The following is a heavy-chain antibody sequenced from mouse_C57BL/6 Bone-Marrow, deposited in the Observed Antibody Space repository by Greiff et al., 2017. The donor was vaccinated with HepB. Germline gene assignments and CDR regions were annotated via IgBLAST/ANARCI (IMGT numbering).Heavy chain of an antibody. Sequence: QVQLQQPGTELVKPGASVKLSCKASGYTFTSYWMHWVKQRPGQGLEWIGNINPSNGGTNYNEKFKSKDTLAVDKSSSTAYMQHISLTSEDSAVSYLARGYYYDSSYDYWGQGTTLTVSS. CDR1: GYTFTSYW. D-gene: IGHD1-1*01. CDR2: INPSNGGT. CDR3: ARGYYYDSSYDY. V-gene: IGHV1-53*01. J-gene: IGHJ2*01.